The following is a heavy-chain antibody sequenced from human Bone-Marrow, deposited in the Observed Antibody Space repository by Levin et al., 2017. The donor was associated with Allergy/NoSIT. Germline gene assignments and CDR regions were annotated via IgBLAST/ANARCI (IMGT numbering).Heavy chain of an antibody. CDR3: AKRRYDSSGYFDS. D-gene: IGHD5-12*01. CDR2: ITGSGGYT. CDR1: GFTFSSYS. J-gene: IGHJ4*02. Sequence: GGSLRLSCEASGFTFSSYSMGWVRQAPGKGLEWVSAITGSGGYTNYADSVMGRFTISRDNSKNTLYLQMNTLRAEATALYYCAKRRYDSSGYFDSWGQGTLVTVSS. V-gene: IGHV3-23*01.